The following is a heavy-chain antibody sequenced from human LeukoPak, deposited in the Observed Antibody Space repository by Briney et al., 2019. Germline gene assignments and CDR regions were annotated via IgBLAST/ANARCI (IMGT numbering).Heavy chain of an antibody. V-gene: IGHV1-69*13. CDR3: ARDTNYGDMQGIFDY. CDR1: GGTFSSYA. Sequence: SVKVSCXASGGTFSSYAISWVRQAPGQGLEWMGGIIPIFGTANYAQKFQGRVTITADESTSTAYMEPSSLRSEDTAVYYCARDTNYGDMQGIFDYWGRGTLVTVSS. D-gene: IGHD3-10*01. J-gene: IGHJ4*02. CDR2: IIPIFGTA.